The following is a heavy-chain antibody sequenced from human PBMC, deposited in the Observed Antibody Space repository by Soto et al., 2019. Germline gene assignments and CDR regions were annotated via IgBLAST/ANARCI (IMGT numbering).Heavy chain of an antibody. CDR1: GFTVSNNY. V-gene: IGHV3-53*01. J-gene: IGHJ4*02. D-gene: IGHD6-13*01. CDR3: ARARSTAAGLFDY. Sequence: EVQLVESGGGLIQPGGSLRLSCAASGFTVSNNYMTWVRQAPGKGLEWLSAIYSGGSTYYADSVKGRFTISRDNSKNMLYLQMNSLRAEDTAVYYCARARSTAAGLFDYWGQGTLVTVSS. CDR2: IYSGGST.